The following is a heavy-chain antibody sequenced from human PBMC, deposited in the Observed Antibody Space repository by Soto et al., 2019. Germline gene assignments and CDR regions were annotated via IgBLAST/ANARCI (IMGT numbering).Heavy chain of an antibody. V-gene: IGHV3-48*02. CDR1: GFTFSNYS. CDR2: ISSSSSTI. J-gene: IGHJ6*02. CDR3: ARDALGYYDSSGYYYYYYGMDV. D-gene: IGHD3-22*01. Sequence: PGGSLRLSCAASGFTFSNYSMNWVRQAPGKGLEWVSYISSSSSTIYYADSVKGRFTISRDNAKNSLYLQMNSLRDEDTAVYYCARDALGYYDSSGYYYYYYGMDVWGQGTTVTVSS.